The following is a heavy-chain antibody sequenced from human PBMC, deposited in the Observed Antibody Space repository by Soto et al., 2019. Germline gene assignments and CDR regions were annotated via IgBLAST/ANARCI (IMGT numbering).Heavy chain of an antibody. CDR1: GGTFSSYA. J-gene: IGHJ6*02. Sequence: ASVKVSCKASGGTFSSYAISWVRQAPGQGLEWMGGIIPIFGTANYAQKFQGRVTITADESTSTAYMELSSLRSEDTAVYYCARDSRITIFGVVINYYYGMDVWGQGTTVTVSS. CDR2: IIPIFGTA. D-gene: IGHD3-3*01. V-gene: IGHV1-69*13. CDR3: ARDSRITIFGVVINYYYGMDV.